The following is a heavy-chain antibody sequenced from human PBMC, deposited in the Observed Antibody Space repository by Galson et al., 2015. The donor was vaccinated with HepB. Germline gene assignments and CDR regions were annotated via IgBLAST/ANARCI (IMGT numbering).Heavy chain of an antibody. D-gene: IGHD5-18*01. Sequence: SVKVSCKASGYTFTGYFMHWVRQAPGQGLEWMGRINPNSGGTNYAQKFQGRVTMTRDTSISTVYMELSRLRSNDTAVYYCARDFRYSYGLYYYYGMDVWGQGTPVTVSS. CDR1: GYTFTGYF. CDR3: ARDFRYSYGLYYYYGMDV. J-gene: IGHJ6*02. CDR2: INPNSGGT. V-gene: IGHV1-2*06.